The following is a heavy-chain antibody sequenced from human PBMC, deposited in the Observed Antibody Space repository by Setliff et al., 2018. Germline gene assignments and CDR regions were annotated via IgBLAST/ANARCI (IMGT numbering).Heavy chain of an antibody. CDR2: ISGSGGST. V-gene: IGHV3-23*01. D-gene: IGHD1-26*01. Sequence: PGGSLRLSCAASGFTFSSYAMSWVRQAPGKGLEWVSAISGSGGSTYYADSVKGRFTISRDNSKNTLYLQMNSLRAEDTAVYYCAKDVKCVGAIYYFDYWGQGTLVTVSS. CDR3: AKDVKCVGAIYYFDY. J-gene: IGHJ4*02. CDR1: GFTFSSYA.